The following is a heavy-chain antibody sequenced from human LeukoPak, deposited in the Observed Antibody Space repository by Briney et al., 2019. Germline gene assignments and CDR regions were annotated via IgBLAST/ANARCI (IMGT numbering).Heavy chain of an antibody. CDR3: ARDAYYYDSSGYYYAYYFDY. CDR1: GYTFTSYG. CDR2: ISAYNGHT. Sequence: GASVKVSCKASGYTFTSYGISWVRQAPGQGLEWMGWISAYNGHTNYAQKLQGRVTMTTDKSTSTAYMELRSLRSDHTAVYYCARDAYYYDSSGYYYAYYFDYWGQGTLVTVSS. J-gene: IGHJ4*02. V-gene: IGHV1-18*01. D-gene: IGHD3-22*01.